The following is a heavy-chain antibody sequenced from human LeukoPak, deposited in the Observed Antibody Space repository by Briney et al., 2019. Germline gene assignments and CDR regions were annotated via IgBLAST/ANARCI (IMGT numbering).Heavy chain of an antibody. Sequence: PSETLSLTCAVYGGSFSGYYWSWLRQPPGKGLEWVGEIKHSGSTNYNPSLKSRVTMSVDTSKNQFSLKLGSVTAADTAVYYCARGSYYFDTSGINDYWGQGTLVTVSS. CDR3: ARGSYYFDTSGINDY. V-gene: IGHV4-34*01. D-gene: IGHD3-22*01. CDR2: IKHSGST. CDR1: GGSFSGYY. J-gene: IGHJ4*02.